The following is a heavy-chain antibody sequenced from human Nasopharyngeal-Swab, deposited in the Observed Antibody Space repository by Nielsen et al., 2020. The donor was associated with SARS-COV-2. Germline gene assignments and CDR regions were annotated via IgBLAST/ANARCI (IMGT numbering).Heavy chain of an antibody. CDR2: ISYDGSNK. Sequence: GGSLRLSCAASGFTFSSYGMHWVRQAPGKGLEWVAVISYDGSNKYYADSVKGRFTIFRDNSKNTLYLQMNSLRAEDTAVYYCARSGYSGYDDYGGTLEDYWGQGTLVTVSS. V-gene: IGHV3-30*03. J-gene: IGHJ4*02. CDR1: GFTFSSYG. CDR3: ARSGYSGYDDYGGTLEDY. D-gene: IGHD5-12*01.